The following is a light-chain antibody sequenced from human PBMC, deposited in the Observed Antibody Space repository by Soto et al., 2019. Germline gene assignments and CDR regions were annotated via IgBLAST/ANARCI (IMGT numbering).Light chain of an antibody. J-gene: IGLJ3*02. Sequence: QSVLTQPPSASGTPGQRVTISCSGSSSNIGSNTVNWYQQLPGTAPKLLIYSHNQRPSGVPDRFSGSKSGTSASLAISGLQSEDEADYYCAAWDASLNGWVFGGGTKLTAL. CDR3: AAWDASLNGWV. CDR2: SHN. V-gene: IGLV1-44*01. CDR1: SSNIGSNT.